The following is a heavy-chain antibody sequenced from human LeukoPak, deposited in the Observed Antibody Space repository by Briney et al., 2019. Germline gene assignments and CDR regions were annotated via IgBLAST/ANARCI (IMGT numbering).Heavy chain of an antibody. J-gene: IGHJ4*02. D-gene: IGHD6-6*01. Sequence: GGSLRLSCAASGFTFSSYWMSWVRQAPGKGLEWVANIKQDGSEKYYVDSVKGRFTISRDNAKNSLYLQKNSLRAEDTAVYYCARYSSSPLFDYWGQGTLVTVSS. CDR3: ARYSSSPLFDY. CDR2: IKQDGSEK. CDR1: GFTFSSYW. V-gene: IGHV3-7*01.